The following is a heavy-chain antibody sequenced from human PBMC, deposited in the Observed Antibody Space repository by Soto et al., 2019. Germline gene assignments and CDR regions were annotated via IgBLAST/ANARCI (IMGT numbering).Heavy chain of an antibody. V-gene: IGHV3-23*01. CDR3: AKDKYYD. Sequence: EVQLLESGGGLVQPGGPRRLSCQASGLTLGNYGWTWAPRAPGKGWGGVSGISGRDGNTNYADSVKGRFTISRDSSKNTLYLQMNTLRAEDTAVYYCAKDKYYDWGQGTLVTVSS. CDR1: GLTLGNYG. J-gene: IGHJ4*02. CDR2: ISGRDGNT. D-gene: IGHD3-16*01.